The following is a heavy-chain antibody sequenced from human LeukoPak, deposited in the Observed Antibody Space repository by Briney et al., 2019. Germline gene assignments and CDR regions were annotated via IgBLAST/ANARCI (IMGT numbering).Heavy chain of an antibody. V-gene: IGHV1-18*01. J-gene: IGHJ6*03. Sequence: ASVKVSCKASGYTFTNYGISWVRQAPGQGLEWMGWISGYNGNTKYAQNLQGRVTMTTDTSTSTAYMELRSLRSDDTAVYYCATTLPYYYYMDVWGKGTTVTVSS. CDR3: ATTLPYYYYMDV. CDR2: ISGYNGNT. CDR1: GYTFTNYG.